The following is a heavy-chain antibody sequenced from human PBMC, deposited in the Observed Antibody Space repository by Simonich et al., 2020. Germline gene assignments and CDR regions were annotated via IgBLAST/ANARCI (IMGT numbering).Heavy chain of an antibody. J-gene: IGHJ3*02. CDR1: GYSFTSYW. V-gene: IGHV5-51*01. D-gene: IGHD1-1*01. CDR2: HYPCYSET. Sequence: EVQLVQSGAEVKKPGEYLKISCKGSGYSFTSYWIGWVRQMHGKGLEWMATHYPCYSETRYSPSFQGKVTISADKSISTAYLQWSSLKASDTAMYYCARQLNDFDIWGQGTMVTVSS. CDR3: ARQLNDFDI.